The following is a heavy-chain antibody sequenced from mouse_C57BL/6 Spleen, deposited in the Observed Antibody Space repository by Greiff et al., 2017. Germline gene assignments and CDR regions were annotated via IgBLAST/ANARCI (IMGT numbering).Heavy chain of an antibody. CDR1: GYTFTSYW. J-gene: IGHJ2*01. V-gene: IGHV1-7*01. CDR2: INPISGYT. CDR3: ARWLTGTGFDY. Sequence: VQLQQSVAELAKPGASVKLSCKASGYTFTSYWMHWVKQRPGQGLEWIGYINPISGYTKYNQKFKDKATLTADKSSSTAYMQLSSLTYEDSAVYYCARWLTGTGFDYWGQGTTLTVSS. D-gene: IGHD4-1*01.